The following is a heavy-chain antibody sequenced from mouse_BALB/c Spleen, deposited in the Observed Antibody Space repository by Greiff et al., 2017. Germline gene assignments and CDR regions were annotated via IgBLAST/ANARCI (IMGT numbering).Heavy chain of an antibody. V-gene: IGHV1-67*01. Sequence: QVQLKQSGPELVRPGVSVKISCKGSGYTFTDYAMHWVKQSHAKSLEWIGVISTYYGNTNYNQKFKGKATMTVDKSSSTAYMELARLTSEDSAIYYCARSRVYGSSSFAYWGQGTLVTVSA. D-gene: IGHD1-1*01. J-gene: IGHJ3*01. CDR2: ISTYYGNT. CDR1: GYTFTDYA. CDR3: ARSRVYGSSSFAY.